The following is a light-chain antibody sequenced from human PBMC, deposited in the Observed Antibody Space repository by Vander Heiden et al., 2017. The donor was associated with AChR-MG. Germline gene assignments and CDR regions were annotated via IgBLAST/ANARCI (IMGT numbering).Light chain of an antibody. CDR1: QSVSSY. CDR2: DVS. V-gene: IGKV3-11*01. J-gene: IGKJ5*01. CDR3: QQRSHWPPT. Sequence: EIVLTPSPATLSLSPGERATLSCRASQSVSSYLAWYQQKPGQAPRLLIYDVSNRATGIPARFSGSGSRTDFTLTIGSLEAEDFAVYSCQQRSHWPPTFGQGTRLEIK.